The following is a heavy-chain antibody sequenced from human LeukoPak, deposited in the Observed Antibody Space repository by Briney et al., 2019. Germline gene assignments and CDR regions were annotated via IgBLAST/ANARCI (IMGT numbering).Heavy chain of an antibody. V-gene: IGHV1-18*01. CDR3: AREGGGSGSYYLDYYYYGMDV. D-gene: IGHD3-10*01. CDR2: ICTYTGST. J-gene: IGHJ6*02. Sequence: ASVTVSFTASGYTFVIYGNSWVRHAHGPGHERMGWICTYTGSTTYEKKLQSRVTIPTDTPTSTAYMERRSVRSDDTAVYYCAREGGGSGSYYLDYYYYGMDVWGQGTTVTGSS. CDR1: GYTFVIYG.